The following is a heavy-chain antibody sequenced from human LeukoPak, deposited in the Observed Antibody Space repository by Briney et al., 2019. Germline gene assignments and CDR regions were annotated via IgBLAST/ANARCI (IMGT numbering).Heavy chain of an antibody. CDR3: AIGYGGDYLTSNWFDP. CDR1: GGSFSGYY. D-gene: IGHD4-17*01. J-gene: IGHJ5*02. CDR2: INHSGST. V-gene: IGHV4-34*01. Sequence: SETLSLTCAVYGGSFSGYYWSWIRQPPGKGLEWIGEINHSGSTNYNPSLKSRVTISVDTSKNQFSLKLSSVTAADTAVYYCAIGYGGDYLTSNWFDPWGQGTLVTVSS.